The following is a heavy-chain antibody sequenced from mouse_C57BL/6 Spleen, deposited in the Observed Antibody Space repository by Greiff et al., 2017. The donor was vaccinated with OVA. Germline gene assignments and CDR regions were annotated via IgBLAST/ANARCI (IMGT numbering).Heavy chain of an antibody. Sequence: VQLQQPGAELVMPGASVKLSCKASGYTFTSYWMHWVKPRPGQGLEWIGEIDPSDSYTNYNQKLKGKSTLTVDKSSSTAYMQLSSLTSEDSAVYYCATDSSGYFDYWGQGTTLTVSS. CDR2: IDPSDSYT. D-gene: IGHD3-2*02. CDR1: GYTFTSYW. V-gene: IGHV1-69*01. CDR3: ATDSSGYFDY. J-gene: IGHJ2*01.